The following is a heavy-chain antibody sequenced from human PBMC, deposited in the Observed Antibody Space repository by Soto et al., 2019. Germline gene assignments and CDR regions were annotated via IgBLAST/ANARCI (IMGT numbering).Heavy chain of an antibody. J-gene: IGHJ6*02. D-gene: IGHD3-3*02. CDR2: ISGPGGST. CDR3: ARHLIGIHGMDV. CDR1: GFTFNTYA. Sequence: EVPLLESGGGLVQPGGSLRLSCVASGFTFNTYAMNWVRQAPGKGLEWVSAISGPGGSTYYAGSLKGRFTISRDNSMDTLYLQIPSLRAEDSAVYYCARHLIGIHGMDVWGQGTTVTVSS. V-gene: IGHV3-23*01.